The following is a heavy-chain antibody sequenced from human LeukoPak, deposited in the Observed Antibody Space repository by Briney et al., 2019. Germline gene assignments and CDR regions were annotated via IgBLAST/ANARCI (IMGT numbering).Heavy chain of an antibody. D-gene: IGHD3-22*01. CDR3: ARGDRLLVNY. CDR1: GYTFTSYA. J-gene: IGHJ4*02. Sequence: GASVKVSCKASGYTFTSYAMHWVRQAPGQRLEWMGWINAGNGNTNYAQKLQGRVTMTTDTSTSTAYMELRSLRSDDTAVYYCARGDRLLVNYWGQGTLVTVSS. CDR2: INAGNGNT. V-gene: IGHV1-3*01.